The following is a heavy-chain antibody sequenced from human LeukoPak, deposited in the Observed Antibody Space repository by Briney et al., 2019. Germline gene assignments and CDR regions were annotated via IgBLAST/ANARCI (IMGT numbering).Heavy chain of an antibody. J-gene: IGHJ6*04. Sequence: SQTLSLTCAVYSGSFSGYYWSWIRQPPGKGLEWIGEINHSGSTNYNPSLTSRVTISVDTSKIQFSLKLCSVTAADTAVYYCARIDITMVRGAAKAGMDVWGKGTTVTVSS. CDR1: SGSFSGYY. CDR3: ARIDITMVRGAAKAGMDV. V-gene: IGHV4-34*01. D-gene: IGHD3-10*01. CDR2: INHSGST.